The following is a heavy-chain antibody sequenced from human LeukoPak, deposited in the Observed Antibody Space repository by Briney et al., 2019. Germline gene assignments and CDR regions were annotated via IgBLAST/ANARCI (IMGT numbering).Heavy chain of an antibody. J-gene: IGHJ6*02. V-gene: IGHV4-39*01. CDR3: HYGMDV. Sequence: SETLFLTSGVSVGSISSSIYTGGWVPPPPRKGLEWIGSMYYTGGSTFYNPSLKSRVTLSVDTSKNQFSLKLTSVTAADTAVYYCHYGMDVWGQGTTVTVSS. CDR1: VGSISSSIYT. CDR2: MYYTGGST.